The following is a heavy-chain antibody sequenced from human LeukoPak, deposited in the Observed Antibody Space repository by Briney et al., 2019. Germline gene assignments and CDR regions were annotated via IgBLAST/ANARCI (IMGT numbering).Heavy chain of an antibody. CDR2: IYYSGST. CDR1: GFTFTNAW. CDR3: ARSPYYDSSGYLDY. D-gene: IGHD3-22*01. V-gene: IGHV4-59*01. Sequence: GSLRLSCAASGFTFTNAWMSWVRQPPGKGLEWIGYIYYSGSTNYNPSLKSRVTISVDTSKNQFSLKLSSVTAADTAVYYCARSPYYDSSGYLDYWGQGTLVTVSS. J-gene: IGHJ4*02.